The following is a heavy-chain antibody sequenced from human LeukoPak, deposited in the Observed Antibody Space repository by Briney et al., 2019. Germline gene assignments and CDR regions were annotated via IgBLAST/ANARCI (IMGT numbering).Heavy chain of an antibody. V-gene: IGHV4-59*01. Sequence: SGTLSLTCTVSGGSISSYYWSWIRQPPGKGLEWIGYIYYSGSTNYNPSLKSRVTISVDTSKNQFSLKLSSVTAADTAVYYCAREGYCRGGSCSILGYYGMDVWGQGTTVTVSS. CDR2: IYYSGST. J-gene: IGHJ6*02. D-gene: IGHD2-15*01. CDR1: GGSISSYY. CDR3: AREGYCRGGSCSILGYYGMDV.